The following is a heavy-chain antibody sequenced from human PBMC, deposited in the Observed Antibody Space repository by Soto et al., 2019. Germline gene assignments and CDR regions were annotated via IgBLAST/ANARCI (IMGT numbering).Heavy chain of an antibody. CDR1: GGSISSSDW. J-gene: IGHJ6*03. CDR2: IYHSGST. CDR3: ARSWVTTSPYYYMDV. D-gene: IGHD4-17*01. V-gene: IGHV4-4*02. Sequence: SETLSLTCTVSGGSISSSDWWSWVRQPPGKGLEWVGEIYHSGSTNYNPSLKSRVTISVDKSKNQFSLKLSSVTAADTAVYYCARSWVTTSPYYYMDVWGKGTTVTVSS.